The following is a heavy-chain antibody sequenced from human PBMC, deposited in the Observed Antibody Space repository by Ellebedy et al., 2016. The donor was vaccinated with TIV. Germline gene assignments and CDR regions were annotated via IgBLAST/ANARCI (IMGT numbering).Heavy chain of an antibody. V-gene: IGHV3-20*04. CDR1: GFTFDDYG. CDR2: INWNCGST. J-gene: IGHJ4*02. D-gene: IGHD1-26*01. Sequence: PGGSLRLSCAASGFTFDDYGMSWVRQAPGKGLEWVSGINWNCGSTGYADSVKGRFTISRDNAKNSLYLQINSLRAEDTALYYCVRRAGGWTYLDYWGQGTLVTVSS. CDR3: VRRAGGWTYLDY.